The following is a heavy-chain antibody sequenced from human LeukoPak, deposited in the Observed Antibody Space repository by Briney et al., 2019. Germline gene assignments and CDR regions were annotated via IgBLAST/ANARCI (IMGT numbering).Heavy chain of an antibody. Sequence: SETLSLTCTVSGGSISSYYWSWIRQPPGKGLEWIGYIYYSGSTTYNSSLKSRVTISVDTSKNQFSLRLSSVTAADTAVYYCAREGGYGSGFLAYWGQGALVTVSS. J-gene: IGHJ4*02. CDR3: AREGGYGSGFLAY. V-gene: IGHV4-59*01. CDR2: IYYSGST. CDR1: GGSISSYY. D-gene: IGHD3-10*01.